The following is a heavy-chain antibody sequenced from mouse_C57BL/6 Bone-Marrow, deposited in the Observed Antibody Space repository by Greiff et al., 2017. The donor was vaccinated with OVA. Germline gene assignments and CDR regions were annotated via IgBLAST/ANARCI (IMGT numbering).Heavy chain of an antibody. CDR3: ARKGLRLEYYFDY. Sequence: QVQLKHSGAELVRPGTSVKVSCKASGYAFTNYLIEWVKQRPGQGLEWIGVINPGSGGTNYNEKFKGKATLTADKSSSTAYMQLSSLTSEDSAVYFCARKGLRLEYYFDYWGQGTTLTVSS. CDR1: GYAFTNYL. J-gene: IGHJ2*01. V-gene: IGHV1-54*01. D-gene: IGHD2-2*01. CDR2: INPGSGGT.